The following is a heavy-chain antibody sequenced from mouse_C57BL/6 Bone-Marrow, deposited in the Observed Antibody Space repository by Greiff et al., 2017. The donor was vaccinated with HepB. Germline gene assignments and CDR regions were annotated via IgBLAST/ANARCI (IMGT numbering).Heavy chain of an antibody. Sequence: EVQGVESGGGLVKPGGSLKLSCAASGFTFSSYAMSWVRQTPEKRLEWVATISDGGSYTYYPDNVKGRFTISRDNAKNNLYLQMSHLKSEDTAMYYCAKLGRNWFAYWGQGTLVTVSA. J-gene: IGHJ3*01. CDR1: GFTFSSYA. V-gene: IGHV5-4*01. CDR2: ISDGGSYT. CDR3: AKLGRNWFAY. D-gene: IGHD4-1*01.